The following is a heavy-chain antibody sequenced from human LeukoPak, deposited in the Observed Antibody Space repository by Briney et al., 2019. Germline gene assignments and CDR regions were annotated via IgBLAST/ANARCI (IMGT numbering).Heavy chain of an antibody. D-gene: IGHD3-10*01. V-gene: IGHV3-30*18. CDR3: AKDIPYYYGSGSYFDY. CDR2: VSYDGSNE. J-gene: IGHJ4*02. CDR1: GFTFNNYG. Sequence: GGSLRLSCAASGFTFNNYGMHWVRQAPGKGLEWVAVVSYDGSNEYYADSVKGRFTISRDNSKNTLYLQMNRLKTEDTAVYFCAKDIPYYYGSGSYFDYWGQGTLVTVSS.